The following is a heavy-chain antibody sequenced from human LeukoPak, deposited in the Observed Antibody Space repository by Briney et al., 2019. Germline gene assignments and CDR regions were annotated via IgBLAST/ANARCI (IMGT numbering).Heavy chain of an antibody. CDR2: IYPSGNT. CDR1: GGSMSPYF. D-gene: IGHD1-26*01. J-gene: IGHJ4*02. V-gene: IGHV4-4*07. CDR3: ARVWDTNFDY. Sequence: SETLSLTCTVSGGSMSPYFWSWIRQPAGKGLEWIGRIYPSGNTNYNPSLKSRVTMLVDTSKNQFSLMLSSVTAADTAVYYCARVWDTNFDYWGQGTLVTVSS.